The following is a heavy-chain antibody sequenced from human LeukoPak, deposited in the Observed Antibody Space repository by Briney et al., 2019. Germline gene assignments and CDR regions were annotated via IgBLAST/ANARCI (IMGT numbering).Heavy chain of an antibody. CDR3: AREVVIVPDYYYYGLDV. Sequence: GGSLRLSCAASGFTFSDYYMTWIRQAPGKGLEWVSFISSNGDSLYYADSVEGRFTISRDNAKDSVYLQINSLRAEDTGVYYCAREVVIVPDYYYYGLDVWGQGTTVTVSS. V-gene: IGHV3-11*01. CDR2: ISSNGDSL. J-gene: IGHJ6*02. CDR1: GFTFSDYY. D-gene: IGHD1-26*01.